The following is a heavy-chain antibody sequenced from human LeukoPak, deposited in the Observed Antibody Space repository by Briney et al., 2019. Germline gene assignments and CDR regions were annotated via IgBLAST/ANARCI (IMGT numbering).Heavy chain of an antibody. V-gene: IGHV4-39*07. CDR3: ARRVGGFVWDRWFDP. D-gene: IGHD3-16*01. CDR1: GGSISSSSYY. Sequence: MPSETLSLTCTVSGGSISSSSYYWGWIRQPPGKGLEWIGEINHSGSTNYNPSLKSRVPISVDTSKNQFSLKLSSVTAADTAVYYCARRVGGFVWDRWFDPWGQGTLVTVSS. J-gene: IGHJ5*02. CDR2: INHSGST.